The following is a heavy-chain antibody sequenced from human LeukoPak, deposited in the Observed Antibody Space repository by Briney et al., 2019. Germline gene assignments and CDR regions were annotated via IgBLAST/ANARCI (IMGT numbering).Heavy chain of an antibody. Sequence: GGSLRLSCVASGLTFSNFWMTWVRQAPGEGLEWVASINQGGSEKYYVDSVKGRFIISRDNAKSSLYLQMNSLRAEDTAVYYCARASTIFGPFHFDYWGQGTLVTVSS. J-gene: IGHJ4*02. CDR1: GLTFSNFW. CDR2: INQGGSEK. D-gene: IGHD3-3*01. CDR3: ARASTIFGPFHFDY. V-gene: IGHV3-7*04.